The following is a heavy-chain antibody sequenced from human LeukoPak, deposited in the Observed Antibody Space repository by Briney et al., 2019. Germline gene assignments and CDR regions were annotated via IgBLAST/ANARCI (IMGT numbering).Heavy chain of an antibody. CDR3: ARHLDYYGSGTYEY. CDR2: IHYSGST. J-gene: IGHJ4*02. CDR1: GGSISGYY. D-gene: IGHD3-10*01. Sequence: SETLSLTCSVSGGSISGYYWSWVRQPPGKGLEGIGYIHYSGSTDYNPSLKSRVTMSVDTSKNQFSLELTSVTAADTAVYYCARHLDYYGSGTYEYWGQGTLVTVSS. V-gene: IGHV4-59*08.